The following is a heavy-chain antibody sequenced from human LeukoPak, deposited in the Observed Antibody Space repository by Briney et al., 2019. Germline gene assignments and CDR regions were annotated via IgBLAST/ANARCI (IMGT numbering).Heavy chain of an antibody. CDR2: INPNTGGT. Sequence: ASVKVSCKASGYTFTGYYMHWVRQAPGQGLEWMGWINPNTGGTNCAQKFQGRVTMTRDMSINIVYMDLSRLTSDDTAVYFCARDNSLDYWGLGTLVAVSS. J-gene: IGHJ4*02. CDR3: ARDNSLDY. D-gene: IGHD4-11*01. CDR1: GYTFTGYY. V-gene: IGHV1-2*02.